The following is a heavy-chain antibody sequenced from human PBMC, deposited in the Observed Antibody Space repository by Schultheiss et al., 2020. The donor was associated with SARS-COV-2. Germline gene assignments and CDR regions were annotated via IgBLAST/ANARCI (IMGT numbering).Heavy chain of an antibody. Sequence: GGSLRLSCAASGFTFSSYAMHWVRQAPGKGLEWVAVISYDGSNKYYADSVKGRFTISRDNSKNTLYLQMNSLRAEDTAVYYCARDAGIAVAGTSPLDYWGQGTLVTVSS. CDR3: ARDAGIAVAGTSPLDY. CDR2: ISYDGSNK. CDR1: GFTFSSYA. V-gene: IGHV3-30*01. J-gene: IGHJ4*02. D-gene: IGHD6-19*01.